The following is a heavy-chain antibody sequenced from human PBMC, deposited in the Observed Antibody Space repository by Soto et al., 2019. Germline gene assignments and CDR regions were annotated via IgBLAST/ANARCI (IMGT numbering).Heavy chain of an antibody. V-gene: IGHV3-21*01. D-gene: IGHD5-18*01. J-gene: IGHJ4*02. CDR1: GFTFSSYS. Sequence: GGSLRLSCAASGFTFSSYSMNWVRQAPGKGLEWVSSISSSSSYIYYADSVKGRFTISRDNAKNSLYLQMNSLRAEDTAVYYCARDAGYSYGPFDYWGQGTLVTVSS. CDR3: ARDAGYSYGPFDY. CDR2: ISSSSSYI.